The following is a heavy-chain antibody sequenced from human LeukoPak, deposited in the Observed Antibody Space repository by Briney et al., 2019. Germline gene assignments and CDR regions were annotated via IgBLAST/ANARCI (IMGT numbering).Heavy chain of an antibody. V-gene: IGHV3-23*01. CDR3: AKGSAKLRGSFDY. Sequence: TGGSLRLSCAASGFPFSSYAMSWVRQAPGRGLEWVSFINSGGGATYYADSVRGRFTISRDSSKNTLYLQMNSLKAEDTAVYFCAKGSAKLRGSFDYWGQGTLVTVSS. CDR1: GFPFSSYA. J-gene: IGHJ4*02. D-gene: IGHD4-23*01. CDR2: INSGGGAT.